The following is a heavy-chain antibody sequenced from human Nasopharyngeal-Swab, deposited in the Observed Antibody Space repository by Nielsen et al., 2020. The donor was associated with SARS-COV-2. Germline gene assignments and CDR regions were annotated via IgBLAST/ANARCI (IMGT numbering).Heavy chain of an antibody. D-gene: IGHD6-19*01. V-gene: IGHV3-48*03. CDR2: ISSSGSTI. CDR1: GFTFSSYE. J-gene: IGHJ4*02. CDR3: SRVGQYSSGWYDY. Sequence: GGSLRLYCAASGFTFSSYEMNWVRQAPGKGLEGVSYISSSGSTIYYADSVKGRFTISRDNAKNSLYLQMNSLRAEDTAVYYCSRVGQYSSGWYDYWGQGTLVTVSS.